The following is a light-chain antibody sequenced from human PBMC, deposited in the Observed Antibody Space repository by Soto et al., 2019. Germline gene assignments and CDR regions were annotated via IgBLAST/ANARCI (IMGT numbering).Light chain of an antibody. J-gene: IGKJ1*01. V-gene: IGKV3-11*01. CDR1: QYINTR. CDR2: QTP. CDR3: HQRQSWPRT. Sequence: EIVLTQSPAPLSSFPVDRVTLSCRASQYINTRLAWYQHRPGQAPRLLIYQTPLRAAGIPARFRASGSGTDFTLTISDVQPEDFALYYCHQRQSWPRTFGQGTKVDI.